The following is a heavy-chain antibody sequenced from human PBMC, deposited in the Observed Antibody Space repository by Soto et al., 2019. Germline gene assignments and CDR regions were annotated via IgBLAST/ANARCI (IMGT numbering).Heavy chain of an antibody. CDR3: ARGPGGPDGPGDY. CDR2: IRAYNGNT. V-gene: IGHV1-18*01. Sequence: SVKVSCKASGYTFTSYGISWVRQAPGQGLEWMGWIRAYNGNTKYSQKFQGRVTITRDTSASTAYMELSSLRSEDTAVYYCARGPGGPDGPGDYWGQGTLVTVSS. J-gene: IGHJ4*02. CDR1: GYTFTSYG. D-gene: IGHD2-15*01.